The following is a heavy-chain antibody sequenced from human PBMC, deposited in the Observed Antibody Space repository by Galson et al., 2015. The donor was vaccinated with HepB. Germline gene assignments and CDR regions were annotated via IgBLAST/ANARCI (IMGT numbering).Heavy chain of an antibody. J-gene: IGHJ6*02. V-gene: IGHV3-74*01. D-gene: IGHD2-8*01. CDR3: ARNLGGVYGYYYYGMDV. CDR1: GFTFSSYW. Sequence: SLRLSCAASGFTFSSYWVHWVRQAPGKGLVWVSRINSDGSSTSYADSVKGRFTISRDNAKNSLYLQMNSLRAEDTAVYYCARNLGGVYGYYYYGMDVWGQGTTVTVSS. CDR2: INSDGSST.